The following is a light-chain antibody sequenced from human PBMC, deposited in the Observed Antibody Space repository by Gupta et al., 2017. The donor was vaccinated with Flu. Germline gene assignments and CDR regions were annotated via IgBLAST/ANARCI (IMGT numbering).Light chain of an antibody. CDR3: QQSSSTPHT. J-gene: IGKJ2*01. CDR2: AAS. V-gene: IGKV1-39*01. Sequence: DIQMTQSPFSLSASVGDRVTITCRASQSISRYFNWYQQKPGKAPKLLIYAASTLQSGVPSRFSGSGSGTDFTLTINSLQPEDFATYYCQQSSSTPHTFGQGTKVEIK. CDR1: QSISRY.